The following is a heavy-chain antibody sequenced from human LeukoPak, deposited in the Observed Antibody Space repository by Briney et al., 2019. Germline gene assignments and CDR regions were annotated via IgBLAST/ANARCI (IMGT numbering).Heavy chain of an antibody. D-gene: IGHD3-10*01. CDR2: IYYSGNT. CDR3: AHGPGYYGSGSSPFDY. V-gene: IGHV4-39*01. J-gene: IGHJ4*02. CDR1: GGSISSSSYY. Sequence: SETLSLTCTVSGGSISSSSYYWGWLRQPPGKGLEWIGSIYYSGNTYYNPSLKSRVTISVDTSKNQFSLKLSSVTAADTAVYYCAHGPGYYGSGSSPFDYWGQGTLVTVSS.